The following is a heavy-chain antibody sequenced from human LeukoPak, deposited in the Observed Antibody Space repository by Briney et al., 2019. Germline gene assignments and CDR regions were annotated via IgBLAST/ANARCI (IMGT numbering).Heavy chain of an antibody. Sequence: PSETLSLTCTVSGGSINNYYWSWIRQPPGKGLEWIGYIYYSGSTNYNPSLKSRVTMSVDTSKNQFSLKLSSVTAADTAVYYCARGGLAVAGRGFDPWGQGTLVTVS. D-gene: IGHD6-19*01. V-gene: IGHV4-59*12. CDR1: GGSINNYY. CDR3: ARGGLAVAGRGFDP. J-gene: IGHJ5*02. CDR2: IYYSGST.